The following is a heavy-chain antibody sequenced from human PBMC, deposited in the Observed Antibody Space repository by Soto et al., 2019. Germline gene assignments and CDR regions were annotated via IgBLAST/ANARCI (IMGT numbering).Heavy chain of an antibody. V-gene: IGHV3-7*01. Sequence: GGSLRLSCVASGFTYSTSWMSWVRQVQGKGLEWVANMKQAGNEKYYVDCVKGRFTISRDNAKNSLSLQMNSLRAGDMAVYYCARGGRHGAFDVWGQGTMVSV. CDR1: GFTYSTSW. CDR2: MKQAGNEK. D-gene: IGHD3-16*01. J-gene: IGHJ3*01. CDR3: ARGGRHGAFDV.